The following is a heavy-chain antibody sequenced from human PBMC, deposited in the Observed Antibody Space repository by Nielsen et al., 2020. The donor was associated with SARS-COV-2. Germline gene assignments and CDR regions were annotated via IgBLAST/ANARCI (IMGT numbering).Heavy chain of an antibody. CDR1: GGSFSGYY. Sequence: GSLRLSCAVYGGSFSGYYWSWIRQPPGKGLEWIGEINHSGSTNYNPSLKSRVTISVDTSKNQFSLKLSSVTAADTAVYYCAGGLPGYCSSTSCYKLDYWGQGTLVTVSS. J-gene: IGHJ4*02. CDR2: INHSGST. D-gene: IGHD2-2*02. V-gene: IGHV4-34*01. CDR3: AGGLPGYCSSTSCYKLDY.